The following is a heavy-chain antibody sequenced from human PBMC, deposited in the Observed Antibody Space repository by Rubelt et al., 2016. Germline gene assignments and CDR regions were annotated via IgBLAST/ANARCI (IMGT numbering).Heavy chain of an antibody. Sequence: EVQLEQSGAEVKKAGESLKISCKASGYIFTYYWIGWVRQMPGKGLEWMGITYPGDSDTRYSPSLQGQVTISADKYSSIAYLQWSSLKASDTAMYYCARLLQLWPFDYWGQGTLVTVSS. CDR1: GYIFTYYW. D-gene: IGHD5-18*01. CDR3: ARLLQLWPFDY. V-gene: IGHV5-51*01. CDR2: TYPGDSDT. J-gene: IGHJ4*02.